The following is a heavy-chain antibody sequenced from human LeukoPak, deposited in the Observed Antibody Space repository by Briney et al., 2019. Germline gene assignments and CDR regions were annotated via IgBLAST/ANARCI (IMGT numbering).Heavy chain of an antibody. V-gene: IGHV3-21*01. D-gene: IGHD3-10*01. CDR2: ISSSSSYI. J-gene: IGHJ3*02. CDR3: ARDRVGENAFDI. Sequence: GGSLRLSCAASGFTFSSYSVNWVRQAPGKGLEWVSSISSSSSYIYYADSVKGRFTISRDNAKNSLYLQMNSLRAEDTAVYYCARDRVGENAFDIWGQGTMVTVSS. CDR1: GFTFSSYS.